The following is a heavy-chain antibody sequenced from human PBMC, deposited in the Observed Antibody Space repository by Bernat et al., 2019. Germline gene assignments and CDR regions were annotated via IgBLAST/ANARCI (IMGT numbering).Heavy chain of an antibody. Sequence: EVQLLESGGGLLQPGGSLRLSCAASGFTLSSYAMSWVRQAPGKGLEWVSAISGSGGSTYYADSVKGRFTISRDNSKNTLYLQMNRLRAEDAAVYYCAKPRVSTLSGWFDPWGQGTLVTVSS. D-gene: IGHD5/OR15-5a*01. CDR1: GFTLSSYA. J-gene: IGHJ5*02. CDR3: AKPRVSTLSGWFDP. V-gene: IGHV3-23*01. CDR2: ISGSGGST.